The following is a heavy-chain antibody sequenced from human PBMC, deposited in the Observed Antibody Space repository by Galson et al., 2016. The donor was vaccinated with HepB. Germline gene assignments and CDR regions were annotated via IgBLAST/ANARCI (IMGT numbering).Heavy chain of an antibody. V-gene: IGHV4-4*02. CDR2: MYHSGGT. CDR3: ARVPLYNYGMDV. J-gene: IGHJ6*02. CDR1: GGSISSTNW. Sequence: SETLSLTCTVSGGSISSTNWWSWIRQPPGKGLEWIGEMYHSGGTYYNPSLKSRVSISVDKSKNQLSLNLSSVTAADTAVYYGARVPLYNYGMDVWGQGTTVTVAS.